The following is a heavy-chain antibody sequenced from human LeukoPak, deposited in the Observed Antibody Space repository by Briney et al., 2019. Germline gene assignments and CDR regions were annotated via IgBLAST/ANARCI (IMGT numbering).Heavy chain of an antibody. J-gene: IGHJ1*01. V-gene: IGHV4-34*01. CDR3: ARGEDGDYYFQH. D-gene: IGHD4-17*01. CDR1: GGSFSGYY. Sequence: SETLSLTCAVYGGSFSGYYWSWIRQPPGMGLEWIGEINHSGSSNYNPSLKSRVTISVDTSKNQFSLKLSSVTAADTAVYYCARGEDGDYYFQHWGQGTLVTVSS. CDR2: INHSGSS.